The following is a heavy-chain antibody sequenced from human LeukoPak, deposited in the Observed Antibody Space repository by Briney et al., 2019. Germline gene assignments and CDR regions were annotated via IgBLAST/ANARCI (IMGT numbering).Heavy chain of an antibody. D-gene: IGHD6-19*01. V-gene: IGHV5-51*01. CDR2: IYPGDSDT. Sequence: GESLQISCKGSGYSFTSYWIGWVRQMPGKGLEWMGIIYPGDSDTRYSPSFQGQVTISADKSISTAYLQWSSLKASDTAMYYCARMEADSSGWFPPDYWGQGTLVTVSS. CDR1: GYSFTSYW. J-gene: IGHJ4*02. CDR3: ARMEADSSGWFPPDY.